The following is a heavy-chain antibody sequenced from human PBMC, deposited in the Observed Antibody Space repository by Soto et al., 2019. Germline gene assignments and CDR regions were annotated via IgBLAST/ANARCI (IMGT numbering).Heavy chain of an antibody. V-gene: IGHV1-3*01. Sequence: QVQLVQSGAEVKKPGASVKVSCKASGYTFTSYAMHWVRQAPGQRFEWMGWINAGNGNTKYSQKFQGRVTITRNTSASAAYMELGSLRSEDTAVYYCARGPGGPDGPGDYWGQGTLVTVSS. D-gene: IGHD2-15*01. J-gene: IGHJ4*02. CDR1: GYTFTSYA. CDR2: INAGNGNT. CDR3: ARGPGGPDGPGDY.